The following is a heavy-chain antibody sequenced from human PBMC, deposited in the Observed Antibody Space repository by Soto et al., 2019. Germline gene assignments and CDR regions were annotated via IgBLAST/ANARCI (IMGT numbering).Heavy chain of an antibody. CDR2: MYYNGNM. Sequence: SETLSLTCTVSGGSISSSTHYWGWIRQPPGKGLEWIGSMYYNGNMYYNPSLKSRVTISVDTSKNQFSLDLRSVTAADTAVYYCARRKGYDSSTYYFDYWGQGTLVTVSS. CDR3: ARRKGYDSSTYYFDY. D-gene: IGHD3-22*01. V-gene: IGHV4-39*01. J-gene: IGHJ4*02. CDR1: GGSISSSTHY.